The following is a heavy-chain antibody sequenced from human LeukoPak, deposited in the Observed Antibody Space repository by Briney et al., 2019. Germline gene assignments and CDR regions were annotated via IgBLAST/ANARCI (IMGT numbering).Heavy chain of an antibody. CDR3: ARGDYSTLYYFDY. CDR2: ISYDGSNK. Sequence: GGSLRLSCAASGFTFSSYGMHWVRKAPGKGLEWVAVISYDGSNKYYADSVKGRFTISRDDSKNTLYLQMNSLRAEDTAVYYCARGDYSTLYYFDYWGQGALVTVSS. CDR1: GFTFSSYG. V-gene: IGHV3-30*03. D-gene: IGHD4-11*01. J-gene: IGHJ4*02.